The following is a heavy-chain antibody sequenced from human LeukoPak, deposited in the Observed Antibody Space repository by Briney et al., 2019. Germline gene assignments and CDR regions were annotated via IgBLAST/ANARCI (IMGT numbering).Heavy chain of an antibody. CDR1: GFTFSSYA. Sequence: GGSLRLSCAASGFTFSSYAMHWVRQAPGKGLEWVAVISYDGSNKYYADSVKGRFTISRDNSKNTLYLQMNSLRAEDTAVYYCARSQNIDPFDYWGQGTLVTVSS. CDR2: ISYDGSNK. D-gene: IGHD5-12*01. CDR3: ARSQNIDPFDY. J-gene: IGHJ4*02. V-gene: IGHV3-30*04.